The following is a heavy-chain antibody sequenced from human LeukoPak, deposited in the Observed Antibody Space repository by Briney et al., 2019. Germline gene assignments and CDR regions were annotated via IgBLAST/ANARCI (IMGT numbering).Heavy chain of an antibody. V-gene: IGHV3-30-3*01. CDR2: SYDGTNK. CDR3: VRSPTYYNMDV. J-gene: IGHJ6*03. CDR1: GFTFGNYV. Sequence: GGSLRLSCAASGFTFGNYVIHWVRQAPGKGLEWLAVSYDGTNKYYADSVKGRFTISGDHSQSTVDLQMNTLRGADTAVYYCVRSPTYYNMDVWGKGTTVTVS.